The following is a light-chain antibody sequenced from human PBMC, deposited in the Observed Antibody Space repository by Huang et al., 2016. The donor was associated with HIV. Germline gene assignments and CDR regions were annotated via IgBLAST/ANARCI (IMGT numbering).Light chain of an antibody. CDR2: GAS. Sequence: EIVMTQSPATLSVSPGERATVSCRASQRINSNLAWYQQKPGQAPRLLIDGASTRATGIPPRFRGSVSATEFTLTISSLQSEDFAFYYCQHYNNWPPLVTFGGGTKVEIK. J-gene: IGKJ4*01. V-gene: IGKV3-15*01. CDR3: QHYNNWPPLVT. CDR1: QRINSN.